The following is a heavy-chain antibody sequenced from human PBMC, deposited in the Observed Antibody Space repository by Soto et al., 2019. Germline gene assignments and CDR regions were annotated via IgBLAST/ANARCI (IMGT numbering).Heavy chain of an antibody. CDR2: SPPIFGTS. Sequence: QVQLVQSGAEVKKPGSSVKVSCKASGGTFSTYSISWVRQAPGQGLEWMGGSPPIFGTSKYAQNFQGRVTITAGEFTSTAEMELRSLRSDDTAVYYCARGGRYGKSSYYYGMDVWGQGTRVTVSS. CDR1: GGTFSTYS. CDR3: ARGGRYGKSSYYYGMDV. D-gene: IGHD6-19*01. V-gene: IGHV1-69*01. J-gene: IGHJ6*02.